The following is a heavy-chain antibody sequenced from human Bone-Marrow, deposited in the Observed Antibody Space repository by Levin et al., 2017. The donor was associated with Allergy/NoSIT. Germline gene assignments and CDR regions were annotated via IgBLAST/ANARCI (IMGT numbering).Heavy chain of an antibody. V-gene: IGHV3-30*04. Sequence: GGSLRLSCAASGFTFSTYAIHWVRQAPGKGLEWVAVVSNDGYYKYYAGSVKGRFTISRDSSKNTLDLQMKSLRAEDTAVYYCVRGVTVYGEVSLMDVWGQGTTVTVSS. D-gene: IGHD3-3*01. CDR3: VRGVTVYGEVSLMDV. CDR1: GFTFSTYA. J-gene: IGHJ6*01. CDR2: VSNDGYYK.